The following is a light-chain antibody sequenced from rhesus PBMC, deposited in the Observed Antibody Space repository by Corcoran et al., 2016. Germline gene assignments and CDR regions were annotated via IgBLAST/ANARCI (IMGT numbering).Light chain of an antibody. J-gene: IGKJ1*01. CDR1: QGISSY. CDR3: LQHNSYPWT. V-gene: IGKV1-28*03. Sequence: DIQMTQSPSSLSASVGDTVTITCRASQGISSYLNWFQQKPGKAPKLLIYDASSLESGVPSRFSGIGSGTDFTLTISSRQPEDFAAYYCLQHNSYPWTFGQGTKVEIK. CDR2: DAS.